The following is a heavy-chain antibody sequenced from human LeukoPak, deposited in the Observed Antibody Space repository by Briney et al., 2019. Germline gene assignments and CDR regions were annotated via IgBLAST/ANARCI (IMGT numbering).Heavy chain of an antibody. CDR3: ARVLDDYGDHAGWFDP. D-gene: IGHD4-17*01. Sequence: GSLRLSCAAPGITFSYYWMSWVRQAPGKGLEWVANIKQDGSEKYYVDSVKGRFTISRDNAKNSLYLQMNSLRAEDTAVYYCARVLDDYGDHAGWFDPWGQGTLVTVSS. J-gene: IGHJ5*02. CDR2: IKQDGSEK. V-gene: IGHV3-7*01. CDR1: GITFSYYW.